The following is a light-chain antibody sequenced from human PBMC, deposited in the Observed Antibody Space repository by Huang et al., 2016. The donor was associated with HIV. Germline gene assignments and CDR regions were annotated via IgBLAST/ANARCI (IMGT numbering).Light chain of an antibody. CDR3: QQYNDWPLT. Sequence: DIIMTQSPYSLAVSPGERVTLSCRASQSLSCQLAWYQQKRGQGPRLLIDGVSTSATDVPARGSGSGSGTDFTLTINSLQSEDFATYYYQQYNDWPLTFGQGTEVEIK. V-gene: IGKV3-15*01. J-gene: IGKJ1*01. CDR1: QSLSCQ. CDR2: GVS.